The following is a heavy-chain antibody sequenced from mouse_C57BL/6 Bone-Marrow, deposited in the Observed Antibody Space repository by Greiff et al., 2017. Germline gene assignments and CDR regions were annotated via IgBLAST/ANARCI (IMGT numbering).Heavy chain of an antibody. CDR3: ARSRIYYGNYVLAMDY. CDR1: GYTFTSYG. Sequence: VKLMESGAELARPGASVKLSCKASGYTFTSYGISWVKQRTGQGLEWIGEIYPRSGNTYYNEKFKGKATLTADKSSSTAYMELRSLTSEDSAVYFCARSRIYYGNYVLAMDYWGQGTSVTVSS. V-gene: IGHV1-81*01. D-gene: IGHD2-1*01. CDR2: IYPRSGNT. J-gene: IGHJ4*01.